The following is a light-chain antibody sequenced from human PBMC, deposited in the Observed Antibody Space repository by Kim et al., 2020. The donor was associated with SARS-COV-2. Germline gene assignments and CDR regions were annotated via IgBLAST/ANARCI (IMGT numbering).Light chain of an antibody. Sequence: QSALTQPASVSGSPGQSITISCTGTGSDVRGFNFVSWYQQHPGKAPKLMIYDVSKRPSGVSDRFSGSKSGNTASLTISGLQAEDEADYYCSSYTSSSTFVFGTGTKVTVL. CDR1: GSDVRGFNF. J-gene: IGLJ1*01. V-gene: IGLV2-14*01. CDR3: SSYTSSSTFV. CDR2: DVS.